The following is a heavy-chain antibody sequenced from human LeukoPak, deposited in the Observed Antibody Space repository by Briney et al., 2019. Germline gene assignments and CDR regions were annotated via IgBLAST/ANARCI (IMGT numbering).Heavy chain of an antibody. CDR1: GFTFSSYS. Sequence: GGSLRLSCAASGFTFSSYSMNWVRQAPGKGLEWVSCISSSSSHIYYADSVKGRFTISRDNAKNSLYLQMNSLRAEDTAVYYCARDMGVDIVATILDYWGQGTLVTVSS. D-gene: IGHD5-12*01. J-gene: IGHJ4*02. CDR3: ARDMGVDIVATILDY. CDR2: ISSSSSHI. V-gene: IGHV3-21*01.